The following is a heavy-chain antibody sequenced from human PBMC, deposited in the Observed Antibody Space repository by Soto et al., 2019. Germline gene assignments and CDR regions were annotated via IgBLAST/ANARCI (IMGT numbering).Heavy chain of an antibody. CDR1: GFTFSSYA. Sequence: QVQLVESGGGVVQPGRSLRLSCAASGFTFSSYAMHWVRQAPGKGLEWVAVISYDGSNKYYADSVKGRFTISRDNSKNALYRQMDSRRAEDTVVYYCARRGKVGWLGGVDYWGQGTLVTVSS. D-gene: IGHD6-19*01. CDR2: ISYDGSNK. J-gene: IGHJ4*02. V-gene: IGHV3-30-3*01. CDR3: ARRGKVGWLGGVDY.